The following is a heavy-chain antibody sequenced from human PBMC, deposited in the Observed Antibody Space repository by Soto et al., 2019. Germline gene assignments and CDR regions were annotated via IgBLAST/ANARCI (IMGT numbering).Heavy chain of an antibody. V-gene: IGHV3-23*01. D-gene: IGHD4-17*01. CDR2: LSDSGGNT. J-gene: IGHJ5*02. CDR3: AKGAYGDYVGFYH. Sequence: EVQLLESGGGLVQPGGSLRLSCAASGFTFSSYAMTWVRQPPGKGLEWVSLSDSGGNTHYAESVKGRFTISRDNSKNTVYLEMNSLRAEDTAVYYCAKGAYGDYVGFYHWGQGTLVTVSS. CDR1: GFTFSSYA.